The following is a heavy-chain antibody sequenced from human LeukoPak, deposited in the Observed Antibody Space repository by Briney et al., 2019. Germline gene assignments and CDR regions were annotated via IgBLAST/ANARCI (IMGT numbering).Heavy chain of an antibody. V-gene: IGHV4-4*07. J-gene: IGHJ4*02. D-gene: IGHD6-19*01. Sequence: PSETLSLTCTVSGGSISSYYWSWLRQPAGKGLEWIGRIYTSGSTNYNPSLTSRVTMSVDTSKNQFSLKLSSVTAADTAVYYCARESIAVAGTFDYWGQGTLVTVSS. CDR2: IYTSGST. CDR3: ARESIAVAGTFDY. CDR1: GGSISSYY.